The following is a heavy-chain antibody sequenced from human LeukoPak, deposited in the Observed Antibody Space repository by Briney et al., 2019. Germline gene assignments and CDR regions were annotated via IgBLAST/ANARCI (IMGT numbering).Heavy chain of an antibody. CDR1: GFTFSSYG. Sequence: PGGSLRLSCAASGFTFSSYGMHWVRQAPGKGLEWVAVISYDGSNKYYADSVKGRFTISRDNSKNTLYLQMNSLRAEDTAVYYCARGEYYDILTGYYRPYYFDYWGQGTLVTVSS. CDR3: ARGEYYDILTGYYRPYYFDY. V-gene: IGHV3-30*04. CDR2: ISYDGSNK. J-gene: IGHJ4*02. D-gene: IGHD3-9*01.